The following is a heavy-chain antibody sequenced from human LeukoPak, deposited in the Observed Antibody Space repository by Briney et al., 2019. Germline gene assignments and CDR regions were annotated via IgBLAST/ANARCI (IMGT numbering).Heavy chain of an antibody. CDR1: GGSFSGYH. Sequence: PSETLSLTCAVYGGSFSGYHWSWIRQPPGKGLEWIGEINHSGSTNYHPSLKSRVTISVDTSKNQFSLKLSSVTAADTAVYYCARRQRGYSYGYGSGAFDIWGQGTMVTVSS. J-gene: IGHJ3*02. V-gene: IGHV4-34*01. D-gene: IGHD5-18*01. CDR2: INHSGST. CDR3: ARRQRGYSYGYGSGAFDI.